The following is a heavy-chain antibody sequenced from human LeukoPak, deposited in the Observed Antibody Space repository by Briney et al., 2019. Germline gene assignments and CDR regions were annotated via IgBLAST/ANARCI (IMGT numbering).Heavy chain of an antibody. CDR1: GGSLSGYY. V-gene: IGHV4-34*01. J-gene: IGHJ5*02. D-gene: IGHD2-2*01. Sequence: SETLSLTCGVHGGSLSGYYWSWIRQPPGKGLEWIGEINHIGSTNYNASLKRLATISVDTSKNQFSLKMRSVTDADTSVYYCARGGFQLPLRIYNWFDPWGQGTLITVSS. CDR3: ARGGFQLPLRIYNWFDP. CDR2: INHIGST.